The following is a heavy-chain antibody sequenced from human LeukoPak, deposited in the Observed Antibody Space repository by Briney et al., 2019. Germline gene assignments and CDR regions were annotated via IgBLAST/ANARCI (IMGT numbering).Heavy chain of an antibody. CDR1: GGSISSYY. V-gene: IGHV4-59*08. J-gene: IGHJ4*02. D-gene: IGHD6-19*01. CDR3: ARAEYSSGDIDY. CDR2: IYYSGST. Sequence: PSETLSLTCTVSGGSISSYYWSWIRQPPGKGLEWIGYIYYSGSTNYNPSLKSRVTISVDTSKNQFSLKLSSVTAADTAVYYCARAEYSSGDIDYWGQGTLVTVSS.